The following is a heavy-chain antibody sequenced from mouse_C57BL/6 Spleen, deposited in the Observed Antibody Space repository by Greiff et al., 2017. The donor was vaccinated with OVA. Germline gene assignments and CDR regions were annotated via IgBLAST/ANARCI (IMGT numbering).Heavy chain of an antibody. J-gene: IGHJ2*01. CDR3: AIIPTSSGYFDY. V-gene: IGHV3-6*01. CDR1: GYSITSGYY. CDR2: ISYDGSN. Sequence: DVQLQESGPGLVKPSQSLSLTCSVTGYSITSGYYWNWIRQFPGNKLEWMGYISYDGSNNYNPSLKNRISITRDTSKNQFFLKLNSVTTEDTATYYCAIIPTSSGYFDYWGQGTTLTVSS. D-gene: IGHD3-1*01.